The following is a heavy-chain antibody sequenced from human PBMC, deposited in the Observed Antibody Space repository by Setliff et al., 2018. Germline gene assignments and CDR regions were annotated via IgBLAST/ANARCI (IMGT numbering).Heavy chain of an antibody. CDR3: AREEDYNFWSGYSD. D-gene: IGHD3-3*01. Sequence: GASVKVSCKASGGTFSSYAISWVRQAPGQGLEWMGGIIPIFGTANYAQKFQGRVTITADESTSTAYMELTSLRSEDTAVYYCAREEDYNFWSGYSDWGQGTLVTVSS. CDR2: IIPIFGTA. V-gene: IGHV1-69*13. CDR1: GGTFSSYA. J-gene: IGHJ4*02.